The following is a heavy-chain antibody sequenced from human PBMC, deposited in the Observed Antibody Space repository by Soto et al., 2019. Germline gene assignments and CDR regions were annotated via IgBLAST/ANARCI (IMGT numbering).Heavy chain of an antibody. J-gene: IGHJ4*02. Sequence: GASVKVSCKGSGYTFTSYYMHWVRQAPGQGLEWMGIINPSGGSTSYAQKFQGRVTMTRDTSTSTVYMELSSLRSEDTAVYYCARQLVYCGGDCYTEPLDYWGQGTLVTVSS. V-gene: IGHV1-46*01. CDR1: GYTFTSYY. D-gene: IGHD2-21*02. CDR2: INPSGGST. CDR3: ARQLVYCGGDCYTEPLDY.